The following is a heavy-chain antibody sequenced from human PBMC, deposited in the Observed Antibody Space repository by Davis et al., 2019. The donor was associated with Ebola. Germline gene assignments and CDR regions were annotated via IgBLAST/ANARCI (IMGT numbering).Heavy chain of an antibody. CDR2: INPNSGGT. CDR1: GYTFTGYY. Sequence: ASVKVSCKASGYTFTGYYMHWVRQAPGQGLEGTGGINPNSGGTNYAQRFQGWVTMTRDPSISTAYMELSRLGSDDTAVYYCARAGMVRGVTSYGMDVWGQGTTVTVSS. CDR3: ARAGMVRGVTSYGMDV. J-gene: IGHJ6*02. V-gene: IGHV1-2*04. D-gene: IGHD3-10*01.